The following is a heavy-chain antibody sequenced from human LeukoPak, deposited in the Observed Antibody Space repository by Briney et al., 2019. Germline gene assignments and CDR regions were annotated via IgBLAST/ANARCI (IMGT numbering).Heavy chain of an antibody. D-gene: IGHD4-17*01. Sequence: PGGSLRLSCAASGFTFSSYEMNWVRQAPGKGLEWVSYISSSGSTIYYADSVKGRFTISRDNAKNSLYLQMNSLRAEDTAVYYCARGNYGDYKPFDYWGQGTLVTVSS. CDR1: GFTFSSYE. CDR3: ARGNYGDYKPFDY. J-gene: IGHJ4*02. CDR2: ISSSGSTI. V-gene: IGHV3-48*03.